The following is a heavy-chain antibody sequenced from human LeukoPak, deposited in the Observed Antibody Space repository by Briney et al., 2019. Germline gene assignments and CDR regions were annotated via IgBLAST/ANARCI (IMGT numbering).Heavy chain of an antibody. CDR3: AKDMNSYGSGSSYNPWGPFDT. J-gene: IGHJ4*02. D-gene: IGHD3-10*01. V-gene: IGHV3-9*01. Sequence: GGSLRLSCAASGLTFDNYAMHWVRQAPGKGLEWVSGIVWNSGNTGFADSVKGRFTISRDNAENSLYLQMNSLTPEDTAFYFCAKDMNSYGSGSSYNPWGPFDTWGQGILVTVSS. CDR2: IVWNSGNT. CDR1: GLTFDNYA.